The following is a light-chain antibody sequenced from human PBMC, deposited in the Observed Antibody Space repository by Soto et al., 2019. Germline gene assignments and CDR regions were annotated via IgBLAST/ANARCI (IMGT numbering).Light chain of an antibody. Sequence: EIVLTQSPGTLSLSPGERATLSCKASQNVNSAYLAWYQQKPGQAPRLLIYGASSRATGIPDRFSGSGSGTDFTLTISGLEPEDFAVYHCQQYGGSHGGTFGQGTKLEVK. CDR2: GAS. CDR3: QQYGGSHGGT. V-gene: IGKV3-20*01. J-gene: IGKJ2*02. CDR1: QNVNSAY.